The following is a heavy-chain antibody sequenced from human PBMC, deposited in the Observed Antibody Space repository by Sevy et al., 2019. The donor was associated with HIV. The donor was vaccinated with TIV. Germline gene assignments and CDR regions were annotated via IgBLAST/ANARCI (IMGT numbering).Heavy chain of an antibody. Sequence: GGSLRLSCAASGITLSPYWMHWVRQAPGKGLVWVGRIKRKTDGGTTDYAAPVKGRFTISRDDLKNMVYLQMNGLKTEDTAVYYCTTALSLDYDFWTGSFTLDWFDPWGQGTLVTVSS. CDR3: TTALSLDYDFWTGSFTLDWFDP. D-gene: IGHD3-3*01. CDR1: GITLSPYW. CDR2: IKRKTDGGTT. J-gene: IGHJ5*02. V-gene: IGHV3-15*07.